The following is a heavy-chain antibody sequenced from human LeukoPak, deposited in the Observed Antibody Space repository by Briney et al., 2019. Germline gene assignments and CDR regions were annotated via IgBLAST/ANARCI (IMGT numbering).Heavy chain of an antibody. CDR2: INWNGGST. V-gene: IGHV3-20*04. D-gene: IGHD3-22*01. Sequence: GGSLRLSCAASGFTFDDYGMSWVRQAPGKGLEWVSGINWNGGSTGYADSVKGRFTISRDNAKNSLYLQMNSLRAEDTALYYCARDGYYDSSGYYSIDHWGQGTLVTVSS. CDR1: GFTFDDYG. J-gene: IGHJ4*02. CDR3: ARDGYYDSSGYYSIDH.